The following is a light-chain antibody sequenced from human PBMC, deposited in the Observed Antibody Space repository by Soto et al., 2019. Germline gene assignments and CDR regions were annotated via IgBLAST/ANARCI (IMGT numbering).Light chain of an antibody. CDR1: QSVLYNSDNKNY. V-gene: IGKV4-1*01. CDR3: QQYYTTLS. CDR2: WAT. Sequence: DIVMTQSPDSLAVSLGERATINCKSSQSVLYNSDNKNYLAWYQQKAGQPPKLLIYWATTRDSVVPDRFSGSGSGAYFTLTINNPQAEDVAVYYCQQYYTTLSFGGGTKVEIK. J-gene: IGKJ4*01.